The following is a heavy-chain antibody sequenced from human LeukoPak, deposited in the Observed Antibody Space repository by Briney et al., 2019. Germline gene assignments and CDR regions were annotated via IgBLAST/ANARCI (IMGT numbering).Heavy chain of an antibody. V-gene: IGHV1-69*13. CDR1: GYTFTSYY. D-gene: IGHD6-19*01. Sequence: GASVKVSCKASGYTFTSYYMHWVRQAPGQGLEWMGGIIPIFGTANCAQKFQGRVTITADESTSTAYMELSSLRSEDTAVYYCARSNSSGWYMGFSVNWFDPWGQGTLVTVSS. CDR2: IIPIFGTA. CDR3: ARSNSSGWYMGFSVNWFDP. J-gene: IGHJ5*02.